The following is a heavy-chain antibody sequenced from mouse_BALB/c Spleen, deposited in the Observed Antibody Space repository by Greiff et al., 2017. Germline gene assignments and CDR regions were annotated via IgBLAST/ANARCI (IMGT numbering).Heavy chain of an antibody. CDR3: ARVLYGNPAY. V-gene: IGHV5-4*02. CDR2: ISDGGSYT. Sequence: EVQLVESGGGLVKPGGSLKLSCAASGFTFSDYYMYWVRQTPEKRLEWVATISDGGSYTYYPDSVKGRFTISRDNAKNNLYLQMSSLKSEDTAMYYCARVLYGNPAYWGLGTLVTVSA. J-gene: IGHJ3*01. D-gene: IGHD2-1*01. CDR1: GFTFSDYY.